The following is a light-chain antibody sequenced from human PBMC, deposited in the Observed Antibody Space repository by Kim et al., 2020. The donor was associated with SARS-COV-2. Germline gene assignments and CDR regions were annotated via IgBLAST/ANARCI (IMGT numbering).Light chain of an antibody. V-gene: IGKV1-27*01. J-gene: IGKJ1*01. CDR3: QKYDTAPWT. CDR1: QGISNY. CDR2: AAS. Sequence: SSVGDGVTITCRASQGISNYLAWYQQKPGEAPKLLIYAASTLQFGVSTRFSGSGSGTEFTLTISDLQPEDVATYYCQKYDTAPWTFGHGTKVDIK.